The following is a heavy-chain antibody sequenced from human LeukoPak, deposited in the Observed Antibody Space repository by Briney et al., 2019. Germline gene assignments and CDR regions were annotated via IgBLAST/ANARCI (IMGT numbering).Heavy chain of an antibody. V-gene: IGHV1-69*13. CDR1: GYTFTSYG. CDR2: IIPMFGTT. J-gene: IGHJ4*02. Sequence: SVKVSCKASGYTFTSYGISWVRQAPGQGLEWMGMIIPMFGTTEYAQRFQGRVTITADELTTTVYMELTSLISEDTAVYFCARDFDYWGQGTLVTVSS. CDR3: ARDFDY.